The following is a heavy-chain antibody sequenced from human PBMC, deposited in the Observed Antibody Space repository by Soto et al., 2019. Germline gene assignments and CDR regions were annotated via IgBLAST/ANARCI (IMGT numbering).Heavy chain of an antibody. CDR3: AGASAGGYGHTTLGH. CDR2: INTYNGNT. Sequence: QVQLVQSGAEVKKPGASVKVSCKASGYTFKNFGISWVRQAPGQGLEWMGWINTYNGNTNYAQNFQGRVTMTTDTSANVAYMELRRLRSDDTAVYWCAGASAGGYGHTTLGHWGQGALVTVSS. D-gene: IGHD5-18*01. V-gene: IGHV1-18*04. J-gene: IGHJ4*02. CDR1: GYTFKNFG.